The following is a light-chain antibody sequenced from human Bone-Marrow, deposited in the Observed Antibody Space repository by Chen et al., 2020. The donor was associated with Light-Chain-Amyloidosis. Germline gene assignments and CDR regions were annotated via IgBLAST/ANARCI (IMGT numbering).Light chain of an antibody. CDR3: SSYTITNTLV. V-gene: IGLV2-14*01. CDR2: EVT. CDR1: SSDVGGDNH. J-gene: IGLJ1*01. Sequence: QSALTQPASVPGSPGQSITISCTGTSSDVGGDNHVSWYQQHPDKAPKLMIYEVTTRPSWVPDRFSGSKSDNTASLTISGLQTEDEDDYFCSSYTITNTLVFGSGTRVTVL.